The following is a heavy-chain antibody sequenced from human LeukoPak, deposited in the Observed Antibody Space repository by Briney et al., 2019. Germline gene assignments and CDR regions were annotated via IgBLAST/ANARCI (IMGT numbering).Heavy chain of an antibody. Sequence: GGSLRLSCAASGFTFSSYSMNWVRQAPGKGLEWVSSISSSSSYIYYADSVKGRFTISRDNAKNSLYLQMNSLRAEDTAVYYCAREYYDISYYYYMHVWGKGTTVTISS. J-gene: IGHJ6*03. D-gene: IGHD3-9*01. V-gene: IGHV3-21*01. CDR3: AREYYDISYYYYMHV. CDR2: ISSSSSYI. CDR1: GFTFSSYS.